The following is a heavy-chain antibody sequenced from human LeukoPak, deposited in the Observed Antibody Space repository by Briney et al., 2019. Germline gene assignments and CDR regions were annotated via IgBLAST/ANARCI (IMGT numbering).Heavy chain of an antibody. CDR2: IKKDGSEE. V-gene: IGHV3-7*01. D-gene: IGHD1-14*01. J-gene: IGHJ3*01. Sequence: GGSLRLSCAASGYTLNSYLMSWVRQAPGRGLEWVANIKKDGSEESYLDSVKGRFTVSRDNAKNSLFLQMNSLRGEDTAVYYCARSNPNKNALDLWGQGTMVTISS. CDR3: ARSNPNKNALDL. CDR1: GYTLNSYL.